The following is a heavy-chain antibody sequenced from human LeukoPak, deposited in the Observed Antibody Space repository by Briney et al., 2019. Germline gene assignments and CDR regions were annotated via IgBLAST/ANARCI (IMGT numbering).Heavy chain of an antibody. J-gene: IGHJ4*02. CDR3: AKGITMIVAPFFDY. CDR1: GSTFSSYG. CDR2: ISYDGSNK. Sequence: GGSLRLSCAASGSTFSSYGMHWVRQAPGKGLEWVAVISYDGSNKYYADSVKGRFTISRDNSKNTLYLQMNSLRAEDTAVYYCAKGITMIVAPFFDYWGQGTLVTVSS. V-gene: IGHV3-30*18. D-gene: IGHD3-22*01.